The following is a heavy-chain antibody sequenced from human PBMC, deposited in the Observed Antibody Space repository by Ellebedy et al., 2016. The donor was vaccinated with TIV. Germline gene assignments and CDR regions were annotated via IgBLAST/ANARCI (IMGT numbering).Heavy chain of an antibody. CDR2: IRPKSGDT. CDR1: GYSFTDYY. CDR3: ARDYDRGDTPAFEY. Sequence: ASVKVSCXTSGYSFTDYYMHWVRQAPGQGLEWMGWIRPKSGDTHHAHKFQGRVTLTRDTSITTAYMELSRLTSDDTAIYYCARDYDRGDTPAFEYWGQGTLVTVSS. J-gene: IGHJ4*02. V-gene: IGHV1-2*02. D-gene: IGHD1-14*01.